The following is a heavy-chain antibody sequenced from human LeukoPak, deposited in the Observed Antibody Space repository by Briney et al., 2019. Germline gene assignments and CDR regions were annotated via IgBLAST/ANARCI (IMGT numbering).Heavy chain of an antibody. D-gene: IGHD6-13*01. CDR2: IYYSGST. CDR3: ARSEYSSSWALFDY. J-gene: IGHJ4*02. V-gene: IGHV4-59*01. Sequence: SETLCLTCTASGCTISSYYWSWIRQPPGKGLEWVGYIYYSGSTNYNPSLKSRVTISVDTSKNQFSLKVSSVTAADTAVYYCARSEYSSSWALFDYWGQGTLVTVSS. CDR1: GCTISSYY.